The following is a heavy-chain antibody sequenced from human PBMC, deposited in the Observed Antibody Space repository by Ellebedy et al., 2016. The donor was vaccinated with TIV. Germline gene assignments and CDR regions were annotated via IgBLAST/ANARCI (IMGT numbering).Heavy chain of an antibody. Sequence: PGGFLRLSCAASGFTFSSYSMNWVRQAPGKGLEWVSSISSSSSYIYYADSVKGRFTISRDNAKNSLYLQMNSLRAEDTAVYYCASSSWFGDDYWGQGTLVTVSS. V-gene: IGHV3-21*01. CDR1: GFTFSSYS. D-gene: IGHD3-10*01. CDR2: ISSSSSYI. CDR3: ASSSWFGDDY. J-gene: IGHJ4*02.